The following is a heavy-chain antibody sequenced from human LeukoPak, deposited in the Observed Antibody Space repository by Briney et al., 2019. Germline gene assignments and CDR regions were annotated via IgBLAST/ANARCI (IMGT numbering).Heavy chain of an antibody. J-gene: IGHJ4*02. CDR1: GGSISSSSYF. V-gene: IGHV4-39*07. Sequence: HSETLSLTCTVSGGSISSSSYFWGWIRQPPGKGLEWIGHVHYSGSTYYNPSLKSRVTISVDTSKNQFSLRLSSVTAADTAVYYCARNSHPLFDYWGQGTLVTVSS. CDR3: ARNSHPLFDY. CDR2: VHYSGST. D-gene: IGHD4-11*01.